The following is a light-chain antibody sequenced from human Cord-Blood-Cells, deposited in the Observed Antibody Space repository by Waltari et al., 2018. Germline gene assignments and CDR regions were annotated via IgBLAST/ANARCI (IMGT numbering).Light chain of an antibody. J-gene: IGLJ2*01. CDR3: SSYTSSSTLGV. V-gene: IGLV2-14*01. CDR1: SSDVGGYHY. CDR2: DVS. Sequence: QSALTQPASVSGSPGQSITISCTGTSSDVGGYHYVSWYQQHPGKATNLMIYDVSNRPSGVSNRFSGSKSGNTASLTISGLQAEDEADYYCSSYTSSSTLGVFGGGTKLTVL.